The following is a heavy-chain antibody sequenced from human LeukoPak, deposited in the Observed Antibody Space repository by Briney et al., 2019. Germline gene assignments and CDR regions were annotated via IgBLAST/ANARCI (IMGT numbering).Heavy chain of an antibody. D-gene: IGHD5-18*01. J-gene: IGHJ4*02. CDR1: GYTFTSYG. V-gene: IGHV1-69*13. Sequence: VASVKVSCKASGYTFTSYGISWVRQAPGQGLEWMGGIIPIFGTANYAQKFQGRVTITADESTSTAYMELSSLRSEDTAVYYCASEASGYSSRWGQGTLVTVSS. CDR2: IIPIFGTA. CDR3: ASEASGYSSR.